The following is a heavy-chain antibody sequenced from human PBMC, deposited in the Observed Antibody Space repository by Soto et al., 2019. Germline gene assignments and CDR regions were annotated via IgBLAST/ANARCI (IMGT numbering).Heavy chain of an antibody. Sequence: PGGSLKISCKGSGYSFTSYWISWVRQMPGKGLEWIGRIDPSDSYTNYSPSFQGHVTISADKSIITAYLQWSSLKASDTAMYYCARHSIAAAGTPNYGMDVWGQGTTVTVSS. CDR2: IDPSDSYT. V-gene: IGHV5-10-1*01. CDR3: ARHSIAAAGTPNYGMDV. D-gene: IGHD6-13*01. CDR1: GYSFTSYW. J-gene: IGHJ6*02.